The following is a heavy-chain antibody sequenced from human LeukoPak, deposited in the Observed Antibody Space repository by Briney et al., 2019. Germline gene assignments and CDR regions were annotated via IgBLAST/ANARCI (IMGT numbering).Heavy chain of an antibody. CDR2: ISSSGSTI. CDR1: GFTFSSYE. D-gene: IGHD3-10*01. CDR3: ARGLWFGELSYFDY. Sequence: QPGGSLRLSCAASGFTFSSYEMNWARQAPGKGLELVSYISSSGSTIYYADSVKGRFTISRDNSKNSLYLEINSLRAEETAVYYCARGLWFGELSYFDYWGQGTLVTVSS. V-gene: IGHV3-48*03. J-gene: IGHJ4*02.